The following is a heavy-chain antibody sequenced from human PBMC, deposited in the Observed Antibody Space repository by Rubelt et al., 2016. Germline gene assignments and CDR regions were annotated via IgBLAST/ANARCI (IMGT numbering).Heavy chain of an antibody. D-gene: IGHD6-19*01. CDR2: IYYSGST. Sequence: QLQLQESGPGLVKPSETLSLTCTVSGGSISSSSYYWGWIRQPPGKGLEWIGYIYYSGSTNYNPSLKSRVTISVDTSKNQFSLKLSSVTAADTAVYYCARRRSGWPFDYWGQGTLVTVSS. V-gene: IGHV4-61*05. CDR1: GGSISSSSYY. J-gene: IGHJ4*02. CDR3: ARRRSGWPFDY.